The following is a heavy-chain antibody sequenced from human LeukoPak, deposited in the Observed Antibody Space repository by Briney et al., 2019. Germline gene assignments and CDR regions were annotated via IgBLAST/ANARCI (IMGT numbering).Heavy chain of an antibody. CDR1: GFTFSSYG. V-gene: IGHV3-33*01. CDR3: ARVGYCSSTSCYRWDYYYYGMDV. J-gene: IGHJ6*02. D-gene: IGHD2-2*03. CDR2: VWYDGSNK. Sequence: PGGSLRLSCAASGFTFSSYGMHWARQAPGKGLEWVAVVWYDGSNKYYADSVKGRFTISRDNSKNTLYLQMNSLRAEDTAVYYCARVGYCSSTSCYRWDYYYYGMDVWGQGTTVTVSS.